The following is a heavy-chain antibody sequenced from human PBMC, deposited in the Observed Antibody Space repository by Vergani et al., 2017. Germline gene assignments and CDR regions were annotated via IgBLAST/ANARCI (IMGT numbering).Heavy chain of an antibody. V-gene: IGHV4-38-2*01. D-gene: IGHD3-9*01. CDR1: VFSIDNGYS. J-gene: IGHJ4*02. CDR2: IYRTGRT. CDR3: ARRSGIVYDIFSGTQYFFDF. Sequence: QVQLQESGPGLVKPSETLSLTCAVSVFSIDNGYSWDWIGQPPGKGLEWIGSIYRTGRTHFNPSLKSRVTISVDTSNNHFSLRLNSLTAADTAVYYCARRSGIVYDIFSGTQYFFDFWGQGTLVTVSS.